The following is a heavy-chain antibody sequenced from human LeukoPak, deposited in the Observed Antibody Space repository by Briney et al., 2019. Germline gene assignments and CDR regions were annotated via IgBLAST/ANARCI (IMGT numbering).Heavy chain of an antibody. D-gene: IGHD3-22*01. V-gene: IGHV1-2*02. J-gene: IGHJ3*02. CDR3: ARDRLYYDTGAFDI. CDR1: GYTFTGYY. Sequence: GASVKVSCKASGYTFTGYYMHWVRQAPGQGLGWMGWINPNSGGTNYAQKFQGRVTMTRDTSISTAYMELSRLRSDDTAVYYCARDRLYYDTGAFDIWGQGTMVTVSS. CDR2: INPNSGGT.